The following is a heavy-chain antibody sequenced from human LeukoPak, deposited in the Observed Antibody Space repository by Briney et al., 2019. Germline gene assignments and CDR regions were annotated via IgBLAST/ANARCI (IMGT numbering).Heavy chain of an antibody. V-gene: IGHV6-1*01. CDR2: TYYRSKWYN. J-gene: IGHJ4*02. CDR1: GDSVSSNSAA. Sequence: SQTLSLTCAISGDSVSSNSAAWNWIRQSPSRGLEWLGRTYYRSKWYNDYAVSLKIQITSNQDTSKNQFSLQLNFVTPEDTAVYYWARSGSGSYTRLFDYWGEGTLFTVSS. D-gene: IGHD3-10*01. CDR3: ARSGSGSYTRLFDY.